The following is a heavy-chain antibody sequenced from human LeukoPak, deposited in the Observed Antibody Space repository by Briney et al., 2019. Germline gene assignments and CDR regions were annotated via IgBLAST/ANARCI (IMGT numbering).Heavy chain of an antibody. Sequence: SETLSLTCAVSGYSISSGYYWGWIRQPPGKGLEWIGEINHSGSTNYNPSLKSRVTISVDTSKNQFSLKLSSVTAADTAVYYCARGRNSSPRWYYFDYWGQGTLVTVSS. CDR3: ARGRNSSPRWYYFDY. V-gene: IGHV4-38-2*01. D-gene: IGHD6-13*01. CDR2: INHSGST. CDR1: GYSISSGYY. J-gene: IGHJ4*02.